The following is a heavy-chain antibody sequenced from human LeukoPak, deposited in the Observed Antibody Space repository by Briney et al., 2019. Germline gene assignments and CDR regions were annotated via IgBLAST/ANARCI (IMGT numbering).Heavy chain of an antibody. CDR2: ISAYNGNT. V-gene: IGHV1-18*01. J-gene: IGHJ6*03. D-gene: IGHD4-11*01. CDR3: ARIATPVTTGYYYYMDV. Sequence: GASVKVSCKASGYTFTSYGIIWVRQAPGQGLEWMGWISAYNGNTNYAQKLQGRVTMTTDTSTSTAYMELRSLRSDDTAAYYCARIATPVTTGYYYYMDVWGKGTTVTVSS. CDR1: GYTFTSYG.